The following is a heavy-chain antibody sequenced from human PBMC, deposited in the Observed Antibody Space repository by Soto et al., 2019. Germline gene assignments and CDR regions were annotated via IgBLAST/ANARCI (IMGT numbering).Heavy chain of an antibody. V-gene: IGHV3-30*03. D-gene: IGHD6-19*01. CDR3: ATDFSGWYGSSEYGF. CDR1: GFTFSSSG. J-gene: IGHJ4*02. CDR2: ISYDGGNK. Sequence: QVQLVESGGGVVQPGRSLRLSCAASGFTFSSSGIHWVRQAPGKGLEWVAVISYDGGNKYYVDSVKGRFTISRDNSKNTLYLQMNSLRAEDTAVYYCATDFSGWYGSSEYGFWGQGTLATVSS.